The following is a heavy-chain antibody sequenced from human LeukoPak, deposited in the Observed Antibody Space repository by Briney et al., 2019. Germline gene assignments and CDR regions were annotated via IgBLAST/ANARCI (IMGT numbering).Heavy chain of an antibody. V-gene: IGHV3-21*01. CDR1: GFTFRTYS. J-gene: IGHJ6*02. CDR3: ATSRYCYGGSCYSDYYYYGMDV. D-gene: IGHD2-15*01. CDR2: ISSTGTYI. Sequence: GGSLRLSCAASGFTFRTYSMDWVRQAPGKGLEWVSSISSTGTYIYYAASVKGRFTVSRDNARNSLYLQMNSLRAEDTAVYYCATSRYCYGGSCYSDYYYYGMDVWGQGTTVSVSS.